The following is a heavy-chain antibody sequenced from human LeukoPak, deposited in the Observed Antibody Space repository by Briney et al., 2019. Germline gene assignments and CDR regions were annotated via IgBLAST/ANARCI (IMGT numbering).Heavy chain of an antibody. Sequence: GGSLRLSCAASGVTLSDHHMDGVRQAPGKGLEWVAVIAYDGSNKYYADSVKGRFTISRDNSKNTLYLQMNSLRAEDTAVYYCAKASSPQWLVQDYWGQGTLVTVSS. J-gene: IGHJ4*02. CDR1: GVTLSDHH. V-gene: IGHV3-30*18. CDR2: IAYDGSNK. CDR3: AKASSPQWLVQDY. D-gene: IGHD6-19*01.